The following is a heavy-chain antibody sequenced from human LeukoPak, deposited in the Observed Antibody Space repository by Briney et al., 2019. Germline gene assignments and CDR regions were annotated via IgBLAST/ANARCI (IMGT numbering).Heavy chain of an antibody. D-gene: IGHD3-10*01. CDR1: GYTFSRHG. J-gene: IGHJ3*02. CDR2: IWDDGSER. V-gene: IGHV3-33*01. Sequence: GRSLTLSCAASGYTFSRHGIHWVRQAPGKGLEWVAVIWDDGSERYYADSVKGRFSISRDNSENTLSLQVNSLRAEDTAVYYCARDGNFGYDAFDIWGQGTMVTVSS. CDR3: ARDGNFGYDAFDI.